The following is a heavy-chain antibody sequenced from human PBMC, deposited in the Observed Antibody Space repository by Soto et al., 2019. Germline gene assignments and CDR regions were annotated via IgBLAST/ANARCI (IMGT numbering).Heavy chain of an antibody. CDR1: GCTFTNYA. CDR3: ARDVAAAGLFDF. CDR2: ISAYNGNT. J-gene: IGHJ4*02. D-gene: IGHD6-13*01. Sequence: GASVKASCKASGCTFTNYAFSWVRQAPGQGLEWMGWISAYNGNTNYPQKLQGRVTMTTDTSTSTAYMELRSLRSDDTAVYYCARDVAAAGLFDFWGQGTLVPVSS. V-gene: IGHV1-18*01.